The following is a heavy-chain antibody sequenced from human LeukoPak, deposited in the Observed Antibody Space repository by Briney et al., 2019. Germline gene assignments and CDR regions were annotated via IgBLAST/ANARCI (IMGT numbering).Heavy chain of an antibody. V-gene: IGHV3-23*01. CDR2: ISGSGGST. Sequence: GGSLRLSCAASGFTFSSYAMSWVRQAPGKGLEGVSAISGSGGSTYYADSVKGRFPISRDNSKNTLYLQMNSLRAEDTAVYYCAKSSRDYGNAFDIWGQGTMVTVSS. CDR3: AKSSRDYGNAFDI. J-gene: IGHJ3*02. D-gene: IGHD4-17*01. CDR1: GFTFSSYA.